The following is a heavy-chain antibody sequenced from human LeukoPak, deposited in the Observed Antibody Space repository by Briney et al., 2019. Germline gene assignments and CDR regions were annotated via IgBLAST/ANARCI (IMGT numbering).Heavy chain of an antibody. CDR3: ARLWGTMVRGVIDY. J-gene: IGHJ4*02. CDR1: GYTFSSYW. Sequence: GESLKISCKGSGYTFSSYWIGWVRQMPGKSLDWMGVIYPSDSDTKYSPSFQGQVTISADKSISTAYLQWSSLKASDTAMYHCARLWGTMVRGVIDYWGQGPLVTVSS. CDR2: IYPSDSDT. V-gene: IGHV5-51*01. D-gene: IGHD3-10*01.